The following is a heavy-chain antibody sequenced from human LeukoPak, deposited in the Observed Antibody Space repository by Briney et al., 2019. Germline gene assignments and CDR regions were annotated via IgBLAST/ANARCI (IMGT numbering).Heavy chain of an antibody. D-gene: IGHD4-23*01. Sequence: GGSLRLSCAASGFSFGSYAMHWVRQAPGKGLDWVAFIRYDGSDTYYADSVKGRFTVSRDNSKNTLYLQMNRLTAEDTALYYCAKEGGGRTFDYWGQGTLVTVSS. J-gene: IGHJ4*02. V-gene: IGHV3-30*02. CDR1: GFSFGSYA. CDR2: IRYDGSDT. CDR3: AKEGGGRTFDY.